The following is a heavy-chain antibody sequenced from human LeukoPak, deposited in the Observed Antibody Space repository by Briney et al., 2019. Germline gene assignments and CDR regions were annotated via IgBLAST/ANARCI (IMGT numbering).Heavy chain of an antibody. D-gene: IGHD6-19*01. CDR3: ARVGSVWNSDC. Sequence: PGGSLRLSCAASGFTFSSYNMNWVRQAPGQGLEWVSYISSSSSTIYYADSVKGRFTISRDNAKNSVYLQMNSLRDEDTAVYYCARVGSVWNSDCWGQGTLVTVSS. CDR2: ISSSSSTI. CDR1: GFTFSSYN. V-gene: IGHV3-48*02. J-gene: IGHJ4*02.